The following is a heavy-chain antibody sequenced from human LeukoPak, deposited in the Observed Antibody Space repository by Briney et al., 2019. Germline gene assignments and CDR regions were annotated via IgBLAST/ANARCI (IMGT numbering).Heavy chain of an antibody. CDR2: SSWNSGTI. CDR3: AKDLAVGTSPRVYAFDV. Sequence: GGSLRLSCAASGFTFSDYAMHWVRQVPGKGLEWVGGSSWNSGTIAYGESVRGRATISRDNARNSLYLEVNSLRVEDTALYYCAKDLAVGTSPRVYAFDVWGQGSLVTVSS. V-gene: IGHV3-9*01. CDR1: GFTFSDYA. D-gene: IGHD1/OR15-1a*01. J-gene: IGHJ3*01.